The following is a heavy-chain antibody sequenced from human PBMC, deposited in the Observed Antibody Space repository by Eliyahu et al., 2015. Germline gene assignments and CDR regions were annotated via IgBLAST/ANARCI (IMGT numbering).Heavy chain of an antibody. CDR3: ASRSDWFDP. D-gene: IGHD3-16*02. CDR1: GVSISXYY. Sequence: QVQLQESGPGLVKPSETLSLTXXVXGVSISXYYWSWFRPPPGKGLEWXGYIYNSGGTNYNPSLKSRVTISVDTSKNQFSLKLTSVTAADTAVYYCASRSDWFDPWGQGTLVTVSS. CDR2: IYNSGGT. V-gene: IGHV4-59*01. J-gene: IGHJ5*02.